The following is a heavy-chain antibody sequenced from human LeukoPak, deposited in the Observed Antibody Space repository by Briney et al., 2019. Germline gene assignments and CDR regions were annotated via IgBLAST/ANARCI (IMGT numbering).Heavy chain of an antibody. D-gene: IGHD3-9*01. V-gene: IGHV3-73*01. J-gene: IGHJ4*02. CDR3: AGDYNFLTGLNY. Sequence: GGSLRPSCAASGLTFSGSGIHWVRQASGKGLEWLGRIGRQGDSDATRYAASLKGKFTISRVDSRNTAYLQMNSLKTEDTSVYYCAGDYNFLTGLNYWGQGTLVTVSS. CDR1: GLTFSGSG. CDR2: IGRQGDSDAT.